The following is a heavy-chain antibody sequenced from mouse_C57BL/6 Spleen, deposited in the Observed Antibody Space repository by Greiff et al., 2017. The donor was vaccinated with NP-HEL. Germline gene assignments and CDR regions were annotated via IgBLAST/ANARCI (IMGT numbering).Heavy chain of an antibody. CDR3: ARGGGSSYVDY. Sequence: VQLQQSGAELVRPGTSVKVFCKAFGYAFTNYLIEWVKQRPGQGLEWIGVIYPGSGGTNYNEKFKGKATLTADKSSSTAYMQLSSLTSEDSAVYFCARGGGSSYVDYWGQGTTLTVSS. D-gene: IGHD1-1*01. J-gene: IGHJ2*01. CDR1: GYAFTNYL. V-gene: IGHV1-54*01. CDR2: IYPGSGGT.